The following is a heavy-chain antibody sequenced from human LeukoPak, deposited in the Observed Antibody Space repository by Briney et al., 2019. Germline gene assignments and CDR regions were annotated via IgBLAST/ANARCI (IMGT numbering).Heavy chain of an antibody. J-gene: IGHJ3*02. Sequence: SETLSLTCAVYGGSFSGYYWSWIHQPPGKGLEWIGEINHSGSTNYNPSLKSRVTISVDTSKNQFSLKLSSVTAADTAVYYWAASSGWYLDAFDIWGQGTMVTVSS. V-gene: IGHV4-34*01. D-gene: IGHD6-19*01. CDR2: INHSGST. CDR1: GGSFSGYY. CDR3: AASSGWYLDAFDI.